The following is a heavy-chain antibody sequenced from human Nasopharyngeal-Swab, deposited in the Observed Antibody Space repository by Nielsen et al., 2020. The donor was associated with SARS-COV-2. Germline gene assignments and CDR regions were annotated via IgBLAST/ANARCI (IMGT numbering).Heavy chain of an antibody. CDR1: GFTFRSHW. J-gene: IGHJ4*02. D-gene: IGHD1-26*01. Sequence: GESLKISCAASGFTFRSHWMTWVRQAPGKGLEWVSYISSSGSTIYYADSVKGRFTISRDNAKNSLYLQMNSLRAEDTAVYYCARDWGVYRGDDYWGQGTLVTISS. CDR2: ISSSGSTI. V-gene: IGHV3-48*04. CDR3: ARDWGVYRGDDY.